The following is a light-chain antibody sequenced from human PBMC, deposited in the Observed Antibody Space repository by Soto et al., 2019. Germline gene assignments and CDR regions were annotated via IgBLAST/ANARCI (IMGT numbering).Light chain of an antibody. CDR1: QSVSTN. CDR3: QQYNNWPRT. Sequence: EIVMTQSTATLSVSPGERATLSCRASQSVSTNLAWYQQKPGQAPSLLIYGTSTRATGIPARFSGSGSGTEFTLTISSLQSEDFAVYYCQQYNNWPRTFGQGTKVEIK. V-gene: IGKV3-15*01. CDR2: GTS. J-gene: IGKJ1*01.